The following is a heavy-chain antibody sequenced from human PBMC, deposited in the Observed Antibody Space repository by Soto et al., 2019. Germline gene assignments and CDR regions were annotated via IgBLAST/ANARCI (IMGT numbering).Heavy chain of an antibody. Sequence: SETLSLTCAVYGGSFSGYYWSWIRQPPGKGLEWIGEINHSGSTNYNPSLKSRVTISVDTSKNQFSLKLGSVTAADTAVYYCARNPRRVRYCTNGVCPSRGIYYYYGMDVWGQGTTVTVSS. CDR2: INHSGST. V-gene: IGHV4-34*01. J-gene: IGHJ6*02. CDR3: ARNPRRVRYCTNGVCPSRGIYYYYGMDV. D-gene: IGHD2-8*01. CDR1: GGSFSGYY.